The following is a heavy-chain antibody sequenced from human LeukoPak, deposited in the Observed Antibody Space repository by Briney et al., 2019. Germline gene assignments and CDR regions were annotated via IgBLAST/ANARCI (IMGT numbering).Heavy chain of an antibody. CDR2: ISAYNGNT. CDR1: GYTFTTYG. Sequence: GASVKVSCKASGYTFTTYGFSWVRQAPGQGLEWMGWISAYNGNTNYAQKLQGRVTMTTDTLTSTAYMELSRLRSDDTAVYYCASSAVVADPLFDYWGQGTLVTVSS. J-gene: IGHJ4*02. D-gene: IGHD2-15*01. V-gene: IGHV1-18*01. CDR3: ASSAVVADPLFDY.